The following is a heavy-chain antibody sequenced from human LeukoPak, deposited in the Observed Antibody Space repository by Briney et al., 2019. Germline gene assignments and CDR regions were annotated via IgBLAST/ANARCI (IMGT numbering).Heavy chain of an antibody. D-gene: IGHD2-21*01. CDR2: ISYDGYDK. V-gene: IGHV3-30-3*01. J-gene: IGHJ4*02. CDR3: ARDFFPVVDSTWYEIGY. Sequence: GRSLRLSCAASGFTFNDYAMYWVRQAPGKGLEWVTLISYDGYDKSYADSVRGRFTISRDNSRNTLYLQMDSLRSEDTAVYYCARDFFPVVDSTWYEIGYWGQGTLVTVSS. CDR1: GFTFNDYA.